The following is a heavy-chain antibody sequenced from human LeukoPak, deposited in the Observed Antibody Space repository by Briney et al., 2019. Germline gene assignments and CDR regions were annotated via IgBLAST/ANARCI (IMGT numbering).Heavy chain of an antibody. CDR1: GGSISSYY. CDR3: ARLSRIDSSGWYSSSSDAFDI. J-gene: IGHJ3*02. Sequence: PSETLSLTCTVSGGSISSYYWSWIRQPPGKGLEWIWDIYYSGSTNYNPSLKSRVTISVDTSKNQFSLKLSSVTAADTAVYYCARLSRIDSSGWYSSSSDAFDIWGQGTMVTVSS. CDR2: IYYSGST. D-gene: IGHD6-19*01. V-gene: IGHV4-59*08.